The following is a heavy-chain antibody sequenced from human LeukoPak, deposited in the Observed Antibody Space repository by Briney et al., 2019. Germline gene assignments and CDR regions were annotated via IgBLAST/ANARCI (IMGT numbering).Heavy chain of an antibody. J-gene: IGHJ4*02. V-gene: IGHV4-34*01. D-gene: IGHD3-22*01. CDR3: ARAFYYYGDY. Sequence: PSETLSLTCAVYGGSFSGYYWSWICQPPGKGLEWIGEINHSGSTNYNPSLKSRVTISVDTSKNQFSLKLSSVTAADTAVYYCARAFYYYGDYWGQGTLVTVSS. CDR2: INHSGST. CDR1: GGSFSGYY.